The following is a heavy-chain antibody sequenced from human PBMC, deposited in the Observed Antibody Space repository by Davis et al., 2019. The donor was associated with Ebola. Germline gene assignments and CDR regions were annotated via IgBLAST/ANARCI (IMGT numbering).Heavy chain of an antibody. J-gene: IGHJ5*02. CDR2: IRSKANSYAT. Sequence: GESLKISCAASGFTFSGSAMHWVRQASGKGLEWVGRIRSKANSYATAYAASVKGRFTIPRDDSKNTAYLQMNSLKTEDTAVYYCARDNPNEYSSSSSGQGTLVTVSS. CDR1: GFTFSGSA. D-gene: IGHD6-6*01. CDR3: ARDNPNEYSSSS. V-gene: IGHV3-73*01.